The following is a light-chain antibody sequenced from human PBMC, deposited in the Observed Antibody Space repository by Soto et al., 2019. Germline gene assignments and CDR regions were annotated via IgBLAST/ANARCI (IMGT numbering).Light chain of an antibody. CDR1: QSVSSTL. Sequence: ELVLTQSPVALSLSSGERATLSCRASQSVSSTLLTWYQQKPGQAPRLLIYGVSSMATGIPDRFSGSGSGTDCTLTISRVEPEDFAVYFCQHYGDSSWTFGQGSRVEIK. CDR2: GVS. CDR3: QHYGDSSWT. J-gene: IGKJ1*01. V-gene: IGKV3-20*01.